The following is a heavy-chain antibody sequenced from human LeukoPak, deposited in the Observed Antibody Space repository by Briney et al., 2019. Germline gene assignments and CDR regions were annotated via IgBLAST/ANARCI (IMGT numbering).Heavy chain of an antibody. D-gene: IGHD6-6*01. CDR1: GGSISSYY. V-gene: IGHV4-39*07. J-gene: IGHJ4*02. Sequence: SETLSLTCTVSGGSISSYYWGWIRQPPGKGLEWIGSIYYSGSTYYNPSLKSRVTISVDTSKNQFSLKLSSVTAADTAVYYCARDGEQLALFDYWGQGTLVTVSS. CDR3: ARDGEQLALFDY. CDR2: IYYSGST.